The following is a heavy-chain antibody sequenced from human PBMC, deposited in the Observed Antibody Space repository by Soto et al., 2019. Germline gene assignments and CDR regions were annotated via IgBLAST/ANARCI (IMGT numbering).Heavy chain of an antibody. CDR2: INPSSGTT. CDR1: GYIFIHCF. D-gene: IGHD1-26*01. J-gene: IGHJ4*02. CDR3: ARSLGETTSLFDY. V-gene: IGHV1-46*01. Sequence: QVQLVQSGAEMKQPGASVKLSCQASGYIFIHCFMHWVRQAPGQGLEWMGGINPSSGTTTYAHNFQGRITVTRDTSTSTVYMELSSLGSGDTAMYFCARSLGETTSLFDYWGQGSLVTVSA.